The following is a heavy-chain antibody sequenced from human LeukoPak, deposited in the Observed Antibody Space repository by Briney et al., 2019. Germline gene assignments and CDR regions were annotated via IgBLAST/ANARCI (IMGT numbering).Heavy chain of an antibody. CDR2: IIPIFGTA. CDR1: GGTFSSYG. CDR3: ARETYGSGSYNYYYGMDV. D-gene: IGHD3-10*01. J-gene: IGHJ6*04. Sequence: SVKVSCKASGGTFSSYGISWVRQAPGQGLEWMGGIIPIFGTASYAQKFQGRVTITADESTSTAYMELASLRSEDTAVYYCARETYGSGSYNYYYGMDVWGKGTTVTVSP. V-gene: IGHV1-69*01.